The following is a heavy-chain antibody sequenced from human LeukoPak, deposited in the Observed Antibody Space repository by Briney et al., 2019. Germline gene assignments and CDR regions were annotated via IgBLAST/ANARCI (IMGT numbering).Heavy chain of an antibody. Sequence: GGSLRLSCAASGFTFNSYEMNWVRQAPGQGLEWVSFISTSGDTIYYADSVKGRFTISRDNAKNSLFLQMNSLRVEDTAVYYCAVGLANGYSYGNDYWGQGTLVTVSS. CDR1: GFTFNSYE. D-gene: IGHD5-18*01. J-gene: IGHJ4*02. CDR2: ISTSGDTI. V-gene: IGHV3-48*03. CDR3: AVGLANGYSYGNDY.